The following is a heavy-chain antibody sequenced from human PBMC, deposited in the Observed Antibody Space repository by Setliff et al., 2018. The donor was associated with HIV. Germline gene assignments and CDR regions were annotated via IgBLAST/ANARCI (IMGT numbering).Heavy chain of an antibody. D-gene: IGHD2-15*01. V-gene: IGHV1-69*10. J-gene: IGHJ4*02. CDR1: GGTFSSSA. CDR3: ATQTVAVGAPGYFDS. CDR2: IIPVFGMT. Sequence: SVKVSCKASGGTFSSSALSWVRQARGQGPEWLGGIIPVFGMTDYAQNFQGRLTITADTSTSTAYMELLSLRAEDTAIYYCATQTVAVGAPGYFDSWGQGTLVTVSS.